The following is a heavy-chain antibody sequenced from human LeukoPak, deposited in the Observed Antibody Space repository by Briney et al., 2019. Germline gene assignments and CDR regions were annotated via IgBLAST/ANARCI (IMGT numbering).Heavy chain of an antibody. D-gene: IGHD6-19*01. CDR1: GGSISSYY. J-gene: IGHJ4*02. CDR3: ARYRSGAVAAFFDY. CDR2: MYYSGST. V-gene: IGHV4-59*01. Sequence: SETLSLTCTVSGGSISSYYWSWIRQPPGKGLEGMGYMYYSGSTNYNPSLKSRVTISVDTSKNQFSLKLSSVTAADTAVYYCARYRSGAVAAFFDYWGQGILVTVSS.